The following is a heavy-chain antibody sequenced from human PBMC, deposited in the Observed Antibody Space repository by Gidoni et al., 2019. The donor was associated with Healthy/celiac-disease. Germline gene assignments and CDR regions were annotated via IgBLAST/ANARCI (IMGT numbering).Heavy chain of an antibody. CDR1: GYTFTGYY. Sequence: QVQLVQSGAEVKKPGASVKVSCKASGYTFTGYYMHWVRQAPGQGLEWMGWINPNSGGTSISTAYMELSRLRSDDTAVYYCARVRCAGIVGATCAFDIWGQGTMVTVSS. CDR2: INPNSGG. D-gene: IGHD1-26*01. V-gene: IGHV1-2*02. J-gene: IGHJ3*02. CDR3: ARVRCAGIVGATCAFDI.